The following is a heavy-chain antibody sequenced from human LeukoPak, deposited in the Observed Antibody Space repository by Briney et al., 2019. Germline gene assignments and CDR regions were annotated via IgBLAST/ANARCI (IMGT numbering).Heavy chain of an antibody. J-gene: IGHJ5*02. CDR1: GGSISSYY. CDR2: INHSGST. V-gene: IGHV4-34*01. D-gene: IGHD3-10*01. Sequence: SETLSLTCTVSGGSISSYYWSWIRQPPGKGLEWIGEINHSGSTNYNPSLKSRVTISVDTSKNQFSLKLRSVTAADTAVYYCARGSPYGRNWFDPWGQGTLVTVSS. CDR3: ARGSPYGRNWFDP.